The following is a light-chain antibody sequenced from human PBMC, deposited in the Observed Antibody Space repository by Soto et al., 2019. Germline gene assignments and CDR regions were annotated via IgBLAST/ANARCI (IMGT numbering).Light chain of an antibody. J-gene: IGLJ1*01. CDR2: GNS. CDR1: SSNIGAHYD. Sequence: QSVLTQPPSVSGAPGQRVTISCTGSSSNIGAHYDVHWYQQLPGTAPKLLIYGNSNRPSGVPDRFSGSKSGTSASLAITGLQAEDEADYYRQSYDNSLSVYVFGTGTKVTVL. V-gene: IGLV1-40*01. CDR3: QSYDNSLSVYV.